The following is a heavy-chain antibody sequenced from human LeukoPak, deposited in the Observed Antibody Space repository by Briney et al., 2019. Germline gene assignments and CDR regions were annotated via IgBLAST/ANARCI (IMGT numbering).Heavy chain of an antibody. V-gene: IGHV3-66*01. D-gene: IGHD2-15*01. J-gene: IGHJ6*02. CDR2: IYSGGSK. CDR3: ARDGLLPGALKNYYYGMDV. Sequence: GGSLRLSCAASGFTVSSNYMSWVRQAPGKGLEWVSVIYSGGSKYYADSVKGRFTISRDNFKNTPYLQMNSLRAEDTAVYYCARDGLLPGALKNYYYGMDVWGQGTTVTVSS. CDR1: GFTVSSNY.